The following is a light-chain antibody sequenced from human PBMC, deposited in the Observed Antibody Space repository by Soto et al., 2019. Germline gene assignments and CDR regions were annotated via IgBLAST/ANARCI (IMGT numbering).Light chain of an antibody. Sequence: VLTQSPATLSVSPGERATLSCRASQSVATNLAWYQQRPGQAPRLLIYGASKRAIGLPARFSGSGSGTDFTLTISRLEPEDFAVYYCHQYGSSPATFGQGTKVDIK. V-gene: IGKV3-20*01. CDR2: GAS. CDR1: QSVATN. J-gene: IGKJ1*01. CDR3: HQYGSSPAT.